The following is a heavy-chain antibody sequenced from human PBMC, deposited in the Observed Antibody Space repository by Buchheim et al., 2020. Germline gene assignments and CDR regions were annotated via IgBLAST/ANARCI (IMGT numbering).Heavy chain of an antibody. CDR3: AKGEGGSGWNPPYYYYGMDV. D-gene: IGHD6-19*01. V-gene: IGHV3-23*01. Sequence: EVQLLESGGGLVQPGGSLRLSCAASGFTFSSYAMSWVRQAPGKGLEWVSAISGSGGSTYYADSVKGRFTISRDNSKNTLYLQMNSLRAEDTAVYYCAKGEGGSGWNPPYYYYGMDVWGQGTT. J-gene: IGHJ6*02. CDR2: ISGSGGST. CDR1: GFTFSSYA.